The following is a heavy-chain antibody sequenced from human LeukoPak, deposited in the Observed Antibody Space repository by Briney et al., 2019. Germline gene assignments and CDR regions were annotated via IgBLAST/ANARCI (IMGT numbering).Heavy chain of an antibody. Sequence: LRLSCAASGFTFSSYGMHWVRQAPGKGLEWVAVISYDGSNKYYADSVKGRFTISRDNSTNTLYLRMNRLRAEDTAVYYCAKESDSSGLDYWGQGTLVTVSS. CDR2: ISYDGSNK. J-gene: IGHJ4*02. D-gene: IGHD6-19*01. V-gene: IGHV3-30*18. CDR3: AKESDSSGLDY. CDR1: GFTFSSYG.